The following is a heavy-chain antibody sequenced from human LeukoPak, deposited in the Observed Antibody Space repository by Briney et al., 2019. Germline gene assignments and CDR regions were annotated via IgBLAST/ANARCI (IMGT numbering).Heavy chain of an antibody. V-gene: IGHV4-38-2*02. J-gene: IGHJ4*02. CDR1: GYSISSDNY. CDR3: ARDPRDSSSSNYMRRFDY. D-gene: IGHD3-22*01. CDR2: IYHSGST. Sequence: SETLSLTCAVSGYSISSDNYWVWIRQPPGQGLEWTGGIYHSGSTYYNPSLKSRVTMSVDTSKNQFSLKLSSVTAADTAVYYCARDPRDSSSSNYMRRFDYWGQGTLVTVSS.